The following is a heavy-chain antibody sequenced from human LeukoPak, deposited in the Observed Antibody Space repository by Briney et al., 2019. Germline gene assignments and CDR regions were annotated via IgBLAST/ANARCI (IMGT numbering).Heavy chain of an antibody. CDR3: ARGSSSWYRSRCWFDP. J-gene: IGHJ5*02. CDR2: INHSGST. Sequence: SETLSLTCAVYGGSFSGYYWSWIRQPPGKGLEWIGEINHSGSTNYNPSLKSRVTISVDTSKNQFSLKLSAVTAADTAVYYCARGSSSWYRSRCWFDPWGQGTLVTVSS. V-gene: IGHV4-34*01. D-gene: IGHD6-13*01. CDR1: GGSFSGYY.